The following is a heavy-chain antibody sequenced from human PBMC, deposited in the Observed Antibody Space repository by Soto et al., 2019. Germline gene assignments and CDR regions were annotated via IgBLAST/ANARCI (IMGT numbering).Heavy chain of an antibody. V-gene: IGHV3-9*01. D-gene: IGHD6-19*01. CDR2: ISWNGDII. CDR1: GFTLDDYA. J-gene: IGHJ6*02. Sequence: EVQLVESGGGLVQPGRSLRLSCAASGFTLDDYAMHWVRQAPGKGLEWVSGISWNGDIIGYADSVKGRFTISRDIAQGSLYMQMNRLRAEETDLYFCGKESAGYSGGWNAMDVWGQGTTVTVSS. CDR3: GKESAGYSGGWNAMDV.